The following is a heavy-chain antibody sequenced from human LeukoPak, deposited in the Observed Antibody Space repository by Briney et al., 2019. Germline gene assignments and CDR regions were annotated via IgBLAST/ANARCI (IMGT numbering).Heavy chain of an antibody. CDR3: AKDRDYGDYVSGLDTFDY. CDR1: GFTFSSYA. D-gene: IGHD4-17*01. Sequence: GGSLRLSCAASGFTFSSYAMSWVRQAPGKGLEWVSAISGSGGSTYYADSVKGRFTISRDNSKNTLYLQMNSLRAEDTAVYYCAKDRDYGDYVSGLDTFDYWGQGTLVTVSS. V-gene: IGHV3-23*01. J-gene: IGHJ4*02. CDR2: ISGSGGST.